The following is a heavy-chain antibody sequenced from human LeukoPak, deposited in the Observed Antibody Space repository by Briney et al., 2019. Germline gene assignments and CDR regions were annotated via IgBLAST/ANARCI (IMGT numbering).Heavy chain of an antibody. CDR2: ISYDGSNK. CDR1: GFTFSSYA. J-gene: IGHJ4*02. Sequence: GGSLRLSCAASGFTFSSYAMHWVRQAPGKGLEWVAVISYDGSNKYYADSVKGRFTISRDNSKNTLYLQMNSLRAEDTAVYYCARDWLRSSGYYTSWGQGTLVTVSS. V-gene: IGHV3-30-3*01. D-gene: IGHD3-22*01. CDR3: ARDWLRSSGYYTS.